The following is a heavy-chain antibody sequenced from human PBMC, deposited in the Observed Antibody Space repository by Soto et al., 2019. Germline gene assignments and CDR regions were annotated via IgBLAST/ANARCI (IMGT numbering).Heavy chain of an antibody. J-gene: IGHJ5*02. CDR3: ARVGLVGSNSMNNAWFDP. Sequence: GESLKISCMGSGYTFTSHWIGCVRQMPGKGLEWMGIIYPGDSDTRYSPSFQGQVTISADKSIRTAYLQWNSLKASDTAMYYCARVGLVGSNSMNNAWFDPWGPGTLVAI. CDR1: GYTFTSHW. CDR2: IYPGDSDT. V-gene: IGHV5-51*01. D-gene: IGHD3-3*02.